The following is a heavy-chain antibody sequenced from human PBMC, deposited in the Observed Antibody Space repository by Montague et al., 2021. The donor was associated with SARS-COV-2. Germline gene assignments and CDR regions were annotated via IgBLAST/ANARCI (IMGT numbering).Heavy chain of an antibody. CDR2: INHSGST. CDR3: ASRGYSYYCYGMDV. Sequence: SETLSLTCAVYGGSFSGYYWSWIRQPPEKGLEWIGEINHSGSTNYNPSLKSRVTISVDTSKNQFSLKLSSVTAADTAVYYCASRGYSYYCYGMDVWGQGTTVTVSS. V-gene: IGHV4-34*01. J-gene: IGHJ6*02. D-gene: IGHD5-24*01. CDR1: GGSFSGYY.